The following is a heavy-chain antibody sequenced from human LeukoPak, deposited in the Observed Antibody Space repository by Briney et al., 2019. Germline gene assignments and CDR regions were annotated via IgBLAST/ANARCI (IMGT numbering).Heavy chain of an antibody. Sequence: ASEKVSSKASRYTLTTYEINWVRQGTRQGLERMGEMNPNTCNTRYAQKFQGTVTMTRNTSISTAYMELSSLRSEDTAVYYCARYSSGWYTGAFDIWGQGTLVTVSS. D-gene: IGHD6-19*01. CDR2: MNPNTCNT. CDR1: RYTLTTYE. J-gene: IGHJ3*02. CDR3: ARYSSGWYTGAFDI. V-gene: IGHV1-8*01.